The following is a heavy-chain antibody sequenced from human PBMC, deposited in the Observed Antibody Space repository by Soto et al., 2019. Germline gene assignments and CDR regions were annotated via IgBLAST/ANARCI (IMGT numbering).Heavy chain of an antibody. CDR3: ARAVQMGTNLDA. CDR1: GFTFSNNW. D-gene: IGHD1-1*01. CDR2: INSDGYSI. V-gene: IGHV3-74*01. J-gene: IGHJ5*02. Sequence: EVQLVESGGSLVQPGGSLRLSCAASGFTFSNNWMHWVRQAPGKGLVWVSRINSDGYSISYADSVKGRFTISRDNAKNTLYLQMNSLRAEDTAVYYCARAVQMGTNLDAWGQGTLVTVSS.